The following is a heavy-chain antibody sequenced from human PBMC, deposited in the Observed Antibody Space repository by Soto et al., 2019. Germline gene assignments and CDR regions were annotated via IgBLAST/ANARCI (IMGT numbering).Heavy chain of an antibody. CDR1: GFTFSSYG. Sequence: QVQLVESGGGVVQPGRSLRLSCAASGFTFSSYGMHWVRQAPGKGLEWVAVISYDGSNKYYADSVMGRFTISRDNSKNTLYLQMNSLRAEDTAVYYCAKDRRPNYYYGMDVWGQGTTVTVS. V-gene: IGHV3-30*18. CDR2: ISYDGSNK. CDR3: AKDRRPNYYYGMDV. J-gene: IGHJ6*02. D-gene: IGHD6-25*01.